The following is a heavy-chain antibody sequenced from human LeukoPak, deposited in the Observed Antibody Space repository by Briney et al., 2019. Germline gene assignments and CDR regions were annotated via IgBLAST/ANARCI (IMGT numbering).Heavy chain of an antibody. CDR1: GYTFSNYG. D-gene: IGHD3-10*01. V-gene: IGHV1-18*01. CDR2: ISGHNGDV. J-gene: IGHJ4*02. CDR3: ARYNSLLRGVTTSDY. Sequence: ASVKVSCKASGYTFSNYGITWVRQAPGQGLEWMGTISGHNGDVNYAPKFQGRVTMTTDTSTTTAYMELRSLRFGDTAVYYCARYNSLLRGVTTSDYWGQGTLVTASS.